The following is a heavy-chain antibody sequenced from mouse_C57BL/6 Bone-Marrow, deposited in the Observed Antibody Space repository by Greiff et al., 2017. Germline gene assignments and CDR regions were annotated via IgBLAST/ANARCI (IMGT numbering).Heavy chain of an antibody. CDR1: GYTFTSYW. D-gene: IGHD1-1*01. Sequence: QVQLQQPGAELVKPGASVKLSCKASGYTFTSYWIPWVKQRPGQGLEWIGDIYPCSGSTNYNEKFTSKATLTVDTSSSTAYMQLSSLTSDDSAVYSWSRWARHYYVSAWCAYWGQGTPVTVSA. V-gene: IGHV1-55*01. CDR2: IYPCSGST. CDR3: SRWARHYYVSAWCAY. J-gene: IGHJ3*01.